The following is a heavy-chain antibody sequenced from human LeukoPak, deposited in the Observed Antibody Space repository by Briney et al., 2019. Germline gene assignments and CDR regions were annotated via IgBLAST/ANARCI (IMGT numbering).Heavy chain of an antibody. Sequence: GGSLRLSCAASGFTFSAYEMNWVRQAPGKGLEWVAAMSYDGSNKYSADSVKGRFTISRDNSKNTLYLQMNSLRADDTAVYYCAGVDAAMPDAFDIWGQGTTVTVSS. CDR3: AGVDAAMPDAFDI. D-gene: IGHD5-18*01. J-gene: IGHJ3*02. CDR1: GFTFSAYE. CDR2: MSYDGSNK. V-gene: IGHV3-30*04.